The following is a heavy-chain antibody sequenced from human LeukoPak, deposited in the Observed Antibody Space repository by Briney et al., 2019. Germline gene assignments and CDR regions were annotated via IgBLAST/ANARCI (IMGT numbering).Heavy chain of an antibody. CDR2: ISAYNGNT. V-gene: IGHV1-18*01. Sequence: GASVKVSCTASGYTFTSYGISWVRQAPGQGLEWMGWISAYNGNTNYAQKLQGRVTMTRDTSTSTVYMELSSLRSEDTAVYYCARDKEMATIMGWFDPWGQGTLVTVSS. D-gene: IGHD5-24*01. CDR1: GYTFTSYG. CDR3: ARDKEMATIMGWFDP. J-gene: IGHJ5*02.